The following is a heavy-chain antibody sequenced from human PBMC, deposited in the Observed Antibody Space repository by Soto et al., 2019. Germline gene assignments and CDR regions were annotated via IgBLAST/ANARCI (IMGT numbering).Heavy chain of an antibody. CDR3: AKARKYSSPYDS. Sequence: EVQLLESGGGLVQPGGSLRLSCATSGFMFGSYAMNWVRQAPGKGLEWVSFISGGGSTTNYADSVRGRFTTSRDSSTDTVYLQMYSLRVEDTAVYYCAKARKYSSPYDSWGQGTLVTVSS. J-gene: IGHJ5*01. D-gene: IGHD6-19*01. CDR2: ISGGGSTT. CDR1: GFMFGSYA. V-gene: IGHV3-23*01.